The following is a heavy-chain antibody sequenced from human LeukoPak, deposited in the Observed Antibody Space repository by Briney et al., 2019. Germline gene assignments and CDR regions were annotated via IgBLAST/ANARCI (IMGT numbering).Heavy chain of an antibody. CDR1: GFSFSNYW. Sequence: HPGGSLRLSCEASGFSFSNYWMHWVRQAPGKGLVWVSRINVDGSTTSHAESVKGRLTISRDNAKNTLYLQMNSLRVEDTAVYYCARGDGRSGWYFDYWGQGTLVTVSS. D-gene: IGHD6-19*01. V-gene: IGHV3-74*01. J-gene: IGHJ4*02. CDR2: INVDGSTT. CDR3: ARGDGRSGWYFDY.